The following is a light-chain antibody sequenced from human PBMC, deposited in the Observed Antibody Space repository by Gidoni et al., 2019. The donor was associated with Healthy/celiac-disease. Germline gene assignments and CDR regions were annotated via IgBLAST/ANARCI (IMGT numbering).Light chain of an antibody. CDR2: DVS. J-gene: IGLJ2*01. Sequence: QSALTQPRSVSGSPGQSVTISCTGPSSDVGGYNYVSWYQQHPGKAPKLMSYDVSKRPSGVPDRFSGSKSGNTASLTIAGLQAEDEADYYCCSYAGSLVVFGGGTKLTVL. V-gene: IGLV2-11*01. CDR3: CSYAGSLVV. CDR1: SSDVGGYNY.